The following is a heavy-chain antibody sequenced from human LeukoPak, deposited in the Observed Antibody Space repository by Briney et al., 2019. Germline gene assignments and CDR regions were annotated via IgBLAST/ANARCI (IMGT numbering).Heavy chain of an antibody. J-gene: IGHJ4*02. CDR2: IYPGDSET. CDR3: ARLGDTGGYDLGYFDY. Sequence: GESLKISCKGSGYSFTTYWIGWVRQMPGKGLEWMGIIYPGDSETKYSPSFQGQVTISADKSISIAYLQWSSLKASDTAMYYCARLGDTGGYDLGYFDYWGQGTLVTVSS. V-gene: IGHV5-51*01. CDR1: GYSFTTYW. D-gene: IGHD5-12*01.